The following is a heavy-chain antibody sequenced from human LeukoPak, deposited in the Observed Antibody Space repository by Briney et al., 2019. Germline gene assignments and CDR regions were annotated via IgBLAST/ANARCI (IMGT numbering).Heavy chain of an antibody. J-gene: IGHJ4*02. V-gene: IGHV3-23*01. CDR2: ICGSGGST. Sequence: GGSLRLSCAASGFTFSSYAMSWVRQAPGKGLEWVSAICGSGGSTYYADSVKGRFTISRDNSKNTLYLQMNSLRAEDTAVYYCAKATRDGYKYFDYWGQGTLVTVSS. CDR1: GFTFSSYA. D-gene: IGHD5-24*01. CDR3: AKATRDGYKYFDY.